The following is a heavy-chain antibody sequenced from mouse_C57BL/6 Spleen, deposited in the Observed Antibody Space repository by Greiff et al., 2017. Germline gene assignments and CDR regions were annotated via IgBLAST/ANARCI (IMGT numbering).Heavy chain of an antibody. J-gene: IGHJ3*01. CDR3: ARQDYDDGFAY. Sequence: QVQLQQPGAELVMPGASVKLSCKASGYTFTSYCMHWVKQRPGQGLEWIGEFDPSDSYTNYNQKFKGKSTLTVDKSSSTAYMQLSSLTSEDSAVYYWARQDYDDGFAYWGQGTLVTVSA. CDR1: GYTFTSYC. CDR2: FDPSDSYT. V-gene: IGHV1-69*01. D-gene: IGHD2-4*01.